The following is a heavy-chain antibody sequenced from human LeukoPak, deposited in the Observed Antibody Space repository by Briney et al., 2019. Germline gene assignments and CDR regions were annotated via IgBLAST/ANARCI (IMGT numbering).Heavy chain of an antibody. J-gene: IGHJ4*02. Sequence: PGGSLRLSCAASGFTFSSYGMSWVRQARGKGLGCVSSISGSGGSTNHADSVKGRFTISRDNSKNTLYLQMNSLRAEDTAVYYCAKVWTAYSDDYFDYWGQGTLVTVSS. CDR2: ISGSGGST. V-gene: IGHV3-23*01. CDR3: AKVWTAYSDDYFDY. D-gene: IGHD3/OR15-3a*01. CDR1: GFTFSSYG.